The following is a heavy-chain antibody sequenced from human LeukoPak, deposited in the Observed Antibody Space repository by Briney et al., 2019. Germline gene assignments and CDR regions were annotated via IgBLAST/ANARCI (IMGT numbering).Heavy chain of an antibody. CDR2: INPNSGDT. CDR1: GYTFTDYY. V-gene: IGHV1-2*02. CDR3: ASISEVWSGYYTVHHDY. D-gene: IGHD3-3*01. J-gene: IGHJ4*02. Sequence: ASVKVSCKPSGYTFTDYYMHWVRQAPGEGLEGGGRINPNSGDTNYAQKFLGRVTMTRDTSISTAYMELSSLTSDDTAVYYCASISEVWSGYYTVHHDYWGQGTLVTVSS.